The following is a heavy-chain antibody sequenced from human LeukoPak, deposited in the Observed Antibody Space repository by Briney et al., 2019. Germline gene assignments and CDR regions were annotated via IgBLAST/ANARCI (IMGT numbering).Heavy chain of an antibody. Sequence: PSETLSLTCAVYVGSFSDYYWSRIRQPPGKGLEWIGEINHSGSTNYNPSLKSRVSISVDTSKNQFSLKLSSVTAADTAVYYCARGVGRHWYFDLWGRGTPVTVSS. CDR3: ARGVGRHWYFDL. CDR1: VGSFSDYY. CDR2: INHSGST. J-gene: IGHJ2*01. D-gene: IGHD3-10*01. V-gene: IGHV4-34*01.